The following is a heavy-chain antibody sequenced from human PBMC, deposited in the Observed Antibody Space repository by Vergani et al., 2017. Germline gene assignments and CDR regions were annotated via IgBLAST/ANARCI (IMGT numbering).Heavy chain of an antibody. D-gene: IGHD6-13*01. CDR2: VFLIGSA. CDR3: ARGSRAAGYSGPDS. J-gene: IGHJ4*02. V-gene: IGHV4-38-2*02. CDR1: GYSISRGYY. Sequence: QVQLQESGPGLVKPSETLSLTCSVPGYSISRGYYWGWIRQPPAKGLGWIATVFLIGSAYYNPSLRRRVTISVETSKNQFSLRLTTLTAADTAVYYCARGSRAAGYSGPDSWGQGTRVIVSS.